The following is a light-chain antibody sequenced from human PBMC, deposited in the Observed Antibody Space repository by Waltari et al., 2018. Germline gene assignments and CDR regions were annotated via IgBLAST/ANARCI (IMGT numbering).Light chain of an antibody. CDR1: QSVNSW. V-gene: IGKV1-5*03. Sequence: DIQMTQSPSTLSASVGDRVTITCRASQSVNSWLAWYQQKPGKAPNLLIHKVSTEHTGVPSRFSGGGSGTEFTLTISSLQPEDFATYYCQQYTTFSGTFAQGTKVEIK. J-gene: IGKJ1*01. CDR2: KVS. CDR3: QQYTTFSGT.